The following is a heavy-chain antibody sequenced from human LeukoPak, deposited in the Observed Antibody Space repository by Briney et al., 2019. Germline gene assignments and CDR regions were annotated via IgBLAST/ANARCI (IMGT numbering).Heavy chain of an antibody. Sequence: SETLSLTCTVSGYSISSGYYWGWIRQPPGKGLEWIGSIYHSGSTYYNPSLKSRVTISVDTSKNQFSLKLSSVTAADTAVYYCARLRRDGYNSHQYYYYYYMDVWGKGTTVTISS. CDR1: GYSISSGYY. CDR2: IYHSGST. V-gene: IGHV4-38-2*02. CDR3: ARLRRDGYNSHQYYYYYYMDV. J-gene: IGHJ6*03. D-gene: IGHD5-24*01.